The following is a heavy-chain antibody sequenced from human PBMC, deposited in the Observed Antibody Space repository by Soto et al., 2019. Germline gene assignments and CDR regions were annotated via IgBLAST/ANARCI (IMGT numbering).Heavy chain of an antibody. Sequence: QVQLVESGGGVVQPGRSLRLSCAASGFTFSSYAMHWVRQAPGKGLEWVAVISYDGSNKYYADSVKGRFTISRDNSKNTLYLQMNSLRAEDTAVYYCARDQVGATNGPFDYWGQLTLVTVSS. CDR1: GFTFSSYA. J-gene: IGHJ4*02. D-gene: IGHD1-26*01. CDR2: ISYDGSNK. V-gene: IGHV3-30-3*01. CDR3: ARDQVGATNGPFDY.